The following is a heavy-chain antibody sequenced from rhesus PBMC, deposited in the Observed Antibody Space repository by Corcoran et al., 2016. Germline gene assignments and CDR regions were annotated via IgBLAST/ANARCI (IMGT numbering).Heavy chain of an antibody. J-gene: IGHJ4*01. V-gene: IGHV4-173*01. CDR2: VSYVGSI. Sequence: QVQLRESGPGLVKPSETLSLTCAVSGGSISGNYWSWIRQPPGQRLEWIGRVSYVGSIVYNPFLKSRVTISTDTSQNQFALKLRSVTAADTAVYDCARGGPNSPDWGQGVLVTVSS. CDR3: ARGGPNSPD. CDR1: GGSISGNY. D-gene: IGHD1-44*01.